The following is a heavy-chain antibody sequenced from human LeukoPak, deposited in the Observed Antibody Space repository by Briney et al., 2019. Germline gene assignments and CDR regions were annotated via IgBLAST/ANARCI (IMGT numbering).Heavy chain of an antibody. Sequence: SETLSLTCGVSGYSISRGYYWGWIRQPPGNGLEWIGNIYHTGSTYYNPSLRSRVTISVDTSKNQFFLKLTSVTAADTAVYYCARGLEGYTAGWSRFFEYWGQGTLATVSS. J-gene: IGHJ4*02. CDR3: ARGLEGYTAGWSRFFEY. CDR2: IYHTGST. CDR1: GYSISRGYY. V-gene: IGHV4-38-2*01. D-gene: IGHD6-19*01.